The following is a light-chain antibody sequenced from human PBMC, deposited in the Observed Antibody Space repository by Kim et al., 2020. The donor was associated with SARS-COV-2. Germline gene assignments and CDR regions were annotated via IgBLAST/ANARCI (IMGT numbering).Light chain of an antibody. CDR1: QDIAPY. CDR3: QQFDDLVT. J-gene: IGKJ4*01. CDR2: DAA. Sequence: SASSGDRVTITCQASQDIAPYLNWYQQKPGKAPKLLIYDAASLERGVPSMFSGSGSGTDFTLSISSLQPEDIATYYCQQFDDLVTFGRGTKVDIK. V-gene: IGKV1-33*01.